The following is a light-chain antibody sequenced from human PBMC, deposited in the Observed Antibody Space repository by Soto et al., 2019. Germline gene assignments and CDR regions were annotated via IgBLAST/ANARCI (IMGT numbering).Light chain of an antibody. CDR2: GAS. CDR1: QSVSSN. CDR3: QQYNNWPPSFT. J-gene: IGKJ3*01. V-gene: IGKV3-15*01. Sequence: EIVMTQSPATLSVSPGERATLSCRASQSVSSNLAWYQQKPGQAPRLLIYGASTRATGIPTRFSGSGSGTEFTLTISSLQSEDFAVHYCQQYNNWPPSFTFGPRTKVDIK.